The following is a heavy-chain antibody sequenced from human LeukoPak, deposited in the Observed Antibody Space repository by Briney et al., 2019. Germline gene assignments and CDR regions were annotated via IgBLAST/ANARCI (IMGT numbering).Heavy chain of an antibody. CDR2: ISGSGGST. J-gene: IGHJ4*02. CDR1: GFTFSSYA. Sequence: PGGSLRLSCAASGFTFSSYAMSWVRQVPGKGLEWVSAISGSGGSTYYADSVKGRFTISRDNSKNTLYLQMNSLRAEDTAVYYCAKADFPLTYSGYDYYFDYWGQGTLVTVSS. D-gene: IGHD5-12*01. CDR3: AKADFPLTYSGYDYYFDY. V-gene: IGHV3-23*01.